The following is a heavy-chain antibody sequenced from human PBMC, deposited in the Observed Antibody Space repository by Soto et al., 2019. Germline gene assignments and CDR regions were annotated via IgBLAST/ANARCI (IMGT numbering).Heavy chain of an antibody. V-gene: IGHV3-21*01. D-gene: IGHD2-15*01. Sequence: PGGSLRLSCAASGFTFSSYSMNWVRQAPGKGLEWVSSISSSSSYIYYADSVKGRFTISRDNAKNSLYLQMNSLRAEDTAVYYCARGGGYCSGGSCHGAAGSDAFDIWGQGTMVTVSS. J-gene: IGHJ3*02. CDR1: GFTFSSYS. CDR2: ISSSSSYI. CDR3: ARGGGYCSGGSCHGAAGSDAFDI.